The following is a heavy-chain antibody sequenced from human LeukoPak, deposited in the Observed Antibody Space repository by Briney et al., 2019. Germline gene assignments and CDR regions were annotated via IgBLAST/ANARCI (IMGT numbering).Heavy chain of an antibody. J-gene: IGHJ6*03. Sequence: KSSGTLSLTCTVSGGSFSSHYWSWIRETPGEGLERIGYLYYSGRTDYKPSLKSRVTISLDTSKNQFFQKLSSVTAADTAVYYCARDLRCVGPKSNYHYFYHLDVWGKGTTVTVSS. CDR1: GGSFSSHY. V-gene: IGHV4-59*11. CDR2: LYYSGRT. CDR3: ARDLRCVGPKSNYHYFYHLDV. D-gene: IGHD5/OR15-5a*01.